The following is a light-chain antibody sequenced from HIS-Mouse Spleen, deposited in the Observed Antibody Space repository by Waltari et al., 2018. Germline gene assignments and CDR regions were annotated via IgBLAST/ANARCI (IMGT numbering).Light chain of an antibody. V-gene: IGLV3-10*01. J-gene: IGLJ2*01. CDR2: EDS. CDR1: ALPKKY. CDR3: YSTDSSGNHRV. Sequence: SYELTQPPSVSVSPGQTARITCSGDALPKKYAYWYQQKSGQAPGLVIYEDSKRTSGIPARFSGSSSGTMATLTISGAQVEDEADYYCYSTDSSGNHRVFGGGTKLTVL.